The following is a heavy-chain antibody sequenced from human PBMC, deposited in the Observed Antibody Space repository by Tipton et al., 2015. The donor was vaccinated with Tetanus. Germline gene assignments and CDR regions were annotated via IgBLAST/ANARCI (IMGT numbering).Heavy chain of an antibody. J-gene: IGHJ6*02. D-gene: IGHD3-22*01. CDR1: GGSVNSGSYY. Sequence: TLSLTCTVSGGSVNSGSYYWSWIRQPPGKGLEWIGYIYQSGSTSYSPSLGSRVTISLETSKNQFSLRLSSVTAADTAVYYCARDGPYYSDTRNDFLFYGMDVWGQGSTVSVSS. V-gene: IGHV4-61*01. CDR3: ARDGPYYSDTRNDFLFYGMDV. CDR2: IYQSGST.